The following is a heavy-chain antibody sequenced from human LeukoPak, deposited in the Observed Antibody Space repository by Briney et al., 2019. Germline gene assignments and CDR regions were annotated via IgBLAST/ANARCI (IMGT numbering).Heavy chain of an antibody. CDR1: GFTVSGSW. J-gene: IGHJ5*02. D-gene: IGHD3-10*01. CDR3: TRGVNRRFYGAGRRNTWFAP. CDR2: ISHLGTN. V-gene: IGHV4-34*01. Sequence: PGGSLRLSCAASGFTVSGSWMSWIRQAPGKGLEWIAEISHLGTNNTHPSLKSRVTISVDTSKNQFSLTLKSVTAADTAVYYCTRGVNRRFYGAGRRNTWFAPWGQGTRVTVSP.